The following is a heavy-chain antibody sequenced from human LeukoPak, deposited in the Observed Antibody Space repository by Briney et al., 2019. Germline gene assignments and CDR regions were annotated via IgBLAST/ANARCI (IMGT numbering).Heavy chain of an antibody. CDR3: ARVLLTKIDY. J-gene: IGHJ4*02. D-gene: IGHD3-3*01. CDR2: ISHSGST. V-gene: IGHV4-38-2*02. Sequence: SETLSLTCTVSGYSISSSHTWGWIRQPPGKGLEWIASISHSGSTYYNASLKSRVTISVDTSKNQFSLRLNSVTAVDTAVYYCARVLLTKIDYWGQGTLVTVSS. CDR1: GYSISSSHT.